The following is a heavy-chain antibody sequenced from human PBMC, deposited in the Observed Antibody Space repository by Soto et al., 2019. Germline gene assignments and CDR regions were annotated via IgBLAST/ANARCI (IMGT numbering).Heavy chain of an antibody. CDR2: ISAYNGNT. CDR1: GYTFTSYG. CDR3: ANDLVVSYYYDSSGYPYYYYGMDV. D-gene: IGHD3-22*01. J-gene: IGHJ6*02. Sequence: ASVKVSCKASGYTFTSYGISWVRQAPGQGLEWMGRISAYNGNTNYAQKLKGKVTMTTDTSTSTAYMKMSSLRYEDTAENYYANDLVVSYYYDSSGYPYYYYGMDVWGQGTTVTVSS. V-gene: IGHV1-18*01.